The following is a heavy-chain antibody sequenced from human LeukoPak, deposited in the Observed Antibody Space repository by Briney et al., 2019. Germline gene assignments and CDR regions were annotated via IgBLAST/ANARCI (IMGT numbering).Heavy chain of an antibody. CDR1: GYTFTSYG. D-gene: IGHD2-2*02. CDR2: INPSSGGT. V-gene: IGHV1-2*02. Sequence: GASVKVSCKASGYTFTSYGISWVRQAPGQGLEWMGWINPSSGGTNFAQKFQGRVTMTRDTSISTAYMELSSLRSDDTAVYYCARRYCSSTNCYTPGFDPWGQGTLVTVSS. J-gene: IGHJ5*02. CDR3: ARRYCSSTNCYTPGFDP.